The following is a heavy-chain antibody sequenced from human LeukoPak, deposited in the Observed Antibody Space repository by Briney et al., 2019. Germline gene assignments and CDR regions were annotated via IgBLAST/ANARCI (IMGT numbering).Heavy chain of an antibody. CDR1: GFTFSSYA. CDR3: ARDYSIVQSAGTGRDYYYYGMDV. J-gene: IGHJ6*02. D-gene: IGHD6-19*01. V-gene: IGHV3-30-3*01. Sequence: PGRSLRLSCAASGFTFSSYAMHWVRQAPGKGLEWVAVISYDGSNKYYADSVKGRFTISRDNSKNTLYLQMNSLRAEDTAVYYRARDYSIVQSAGTGRDYYYYGMDVWGQGTTVTVSS. CDR2: ISYDGSNK.